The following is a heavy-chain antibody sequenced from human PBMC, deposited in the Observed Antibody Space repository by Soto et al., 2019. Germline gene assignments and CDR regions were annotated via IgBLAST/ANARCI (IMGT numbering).Heavy chain of an antibody. D-gene: IGHD3-22*01. CDR2: INHSGST. CDR1: GGSFSGYY. Sequence: PSETLSLTXAVYGGSFSGYYWSWIRQPPGKGLEWIGEINHSGSTNYNPSLKSRVTISVDTSKNQFSLKLSSVTAADTAVYYCARVPPTYDSSGYYYFDYWGQGTLVTVSS. V-gene: IGHV4-34*01. J-gene: IGHJ4*02. CDR3: ARVPPTYDSSGYYYFDY.